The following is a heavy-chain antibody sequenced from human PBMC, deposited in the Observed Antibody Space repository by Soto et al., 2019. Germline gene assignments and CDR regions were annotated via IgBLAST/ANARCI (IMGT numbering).Heavy chain of an antibody. V-gene: IGHV1-2*02. Sequence: ASVKFSCKASGYTFTGYYMHWVRQAPGQGLEWMGWINPNSGGTNFAQNLQGRVTMTTDTSTSTAYMEMRSLRSDDTAVYYCARDDASSSRARAFDIWGQGTLVTVSS. J-gene: IGHJ3*02. CDR2: INPNSGGT. D-gene: IGHD6-13*01. CDR1: GYTFTGYY. CDR3: ARDDASSSRARAFDI.